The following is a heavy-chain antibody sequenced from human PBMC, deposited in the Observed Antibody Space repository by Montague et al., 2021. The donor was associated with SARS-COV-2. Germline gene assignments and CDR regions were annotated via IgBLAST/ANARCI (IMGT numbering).Heavy chain of an antibody. CDR1: GDSMNNYY. J-gene: IGHJ4*02. Sequence: SETLSLTPTVSGDSMNNYYWSWFRQPPGKGLEWIGYINYSGSTHYNPSLQSRVTLSKDTSKNQFSLRLTSVTAADTAMYFCARAPIYRSSWYAYFDYWGQGTLVTVSS. D-gene: IGHD6-13*01. CDR2: INYSGST. CDR3: ARAPIYRSSWYAYFDY. V-gene: IGHV4-59*01.